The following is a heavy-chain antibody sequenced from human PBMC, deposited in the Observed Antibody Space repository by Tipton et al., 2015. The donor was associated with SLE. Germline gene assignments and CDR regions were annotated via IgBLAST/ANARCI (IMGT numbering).Heavy chain of an antibody. CDR3: ARDTYELWSGDNWYFDL. D-gene: IGHD3-3*01. CDR1: GVTFSNYW. Sequence: SLRLSCAASGVTFSNYWMSWVRQAPGKGLEWVANIKEDGSETYYVDSVKGRFTISRDNAKSSLYLQVNSLRAEDTAVYYCARDTYELWSGDNWYFDLWGRGTLVTVSS. J-gene: IGHJ2*01. CDR2: IKEDGSET. V-gene: IGHV3-7*01.